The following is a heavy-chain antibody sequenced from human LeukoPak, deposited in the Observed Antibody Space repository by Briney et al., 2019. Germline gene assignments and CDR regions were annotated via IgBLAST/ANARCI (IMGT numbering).Heavy chain of an antibody. Sequence: PGGSLRLSCAASGFTFSSNAMSCVRQTPGKGLEWVSGISGSGGSTYFADSVKGRFTISRDNSKNTLYLQMNSLRAEDTAVYYCAKGASGDFWSGYYPFDYWGQGTLVTVSS. J-gene: IGHJ4*02. CDR3: AKGASGDFWSGYYPFDY. CDR2: ISGSGGST. D-gene: IGHD3-3*01. CDR1: GFTFSSNA. V-gene: IGHV3-23*01.